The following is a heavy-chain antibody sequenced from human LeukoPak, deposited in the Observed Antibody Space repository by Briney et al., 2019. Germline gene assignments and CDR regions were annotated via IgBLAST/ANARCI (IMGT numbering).Heavy chain of an antibody. V-gene: IGHV4-59*01. CDR2: VYYSGST. J-gene: IGHJ4*02. Sequence: SETLSLTCSVSGGSITNSYWNWIRQSPGEGLEWIGHVYYSGSTDYNPSLKSRVIISIDSSKTQFSLRLSSVTAADTAVYYCVRDRSYFDASGYPIPFFDDWGQGIRVTVSS. CDR1: GGSITNSY. CDR3: VRDRSYFDASGYPIPFFDD. D-gene: IGHD3-22*01.